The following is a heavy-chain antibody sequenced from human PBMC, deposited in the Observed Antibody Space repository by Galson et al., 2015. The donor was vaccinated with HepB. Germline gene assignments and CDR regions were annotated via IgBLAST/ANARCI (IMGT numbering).Heavy chain of an antibody. CDR3: ARGVTPATVTPLEYWGQGTLVTVSSGESSQCVNCFDP. J-gene: IGHJ5*02. Sequence: SLRLSCAASGFTFSSYWMHWVRQAPGKGLVWVSRINGDGKNTNYADSVKGRFTISRDNAKNTLYLQMNSLRPEDTAVYFCARGVTPATVTPLEYWGQGTLVTVSSGESSQCVNCFDPWGQGTLVTVSS. V-gene: IGHV3-74*01. D-gene: IGHD4-17*01. CDR2: INGDGKNT. CDR1: GFTFSSYW.